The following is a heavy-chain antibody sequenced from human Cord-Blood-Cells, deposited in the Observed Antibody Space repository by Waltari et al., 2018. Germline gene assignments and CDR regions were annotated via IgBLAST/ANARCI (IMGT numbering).Heavy chain of an antibody. Sequence: QVQLQQWGAGLLKPSETLSLTCAVYGGSFSCYYWSWIRQPPGKVLEWIGEINHSGSTNYNPSLKSRVTISVDTSKNQFSLKLSSVTAADTAVYYCARGGCSSTSCYYFDYWGQGTLVTVSS. D-gene: IGHD2-2*01. V-gene: IGHV4-34*01. CDR3: ARGGCSSTSCYYFDY. J-gene: IGHJ4*02. CDR2: INHSGST. CDR1: GGSFSCYY.